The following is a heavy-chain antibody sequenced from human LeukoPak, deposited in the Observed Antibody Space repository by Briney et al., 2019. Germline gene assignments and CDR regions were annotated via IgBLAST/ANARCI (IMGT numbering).Heavy chain of an antibody. CDR2: ISGSSSTI. V-gene: IGHV3-48*01. CDR3: ARAFPLDTAMVTDDY. D-gene: IGHD5-18*01. Sequence: GGSLRLSCAASGFSFSSNSMNWVRQAPGKGLEWVSYISGSSSTIYYADSVKGRFTISRDNAKNSLYLQMNSLRAEDTAVYYCARAFPLDTAMVTDDYWGQGTLVTVSS. CDR1: GFSFSSNS. J-gene: IGHJ4*02.